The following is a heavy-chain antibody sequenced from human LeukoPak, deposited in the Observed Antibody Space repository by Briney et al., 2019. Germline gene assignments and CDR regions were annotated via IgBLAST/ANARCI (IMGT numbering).Heavy chain of an antibody. CDR3: AKGDPVKEGVFDY. CDR1: GFTFSSYG. Sequence: PGGSLRLSCAASGFTFSSYGMHWVRQAPGKGLEWVAFIRYDGSNKYYADSVRGRFTISRDNSKNTLYLQMNSLRAEDTAVYYCAKGDPVKEGVFDYWGQGTLVTVSS. J-gene: IGHJ4*02. CDR2: IRYDGSNK. D-gene: IGHD3-10*01. V-gene: IGHV3-30*02.